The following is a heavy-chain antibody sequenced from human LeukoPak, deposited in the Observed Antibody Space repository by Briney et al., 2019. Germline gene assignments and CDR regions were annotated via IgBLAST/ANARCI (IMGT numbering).Heavy chain of an antibody. CDR3: AKGGRDTDY. Sequence: PGESLKISCAASGFTFSSYAMSWVRQPPGKGLEWVSAVTGGGGTYYADSVKGRFTISRDNSKNTLYLQMNSLTAEDTAVYYCAKGGRDTDYWGQGTLVTVSS. CDR2: VTGGGGT. D-gene: IGHD5-24*01. J-gene: IGHJ4*02. CDR1: GFTFSSYA. V-gene: IGHV3-23*01.